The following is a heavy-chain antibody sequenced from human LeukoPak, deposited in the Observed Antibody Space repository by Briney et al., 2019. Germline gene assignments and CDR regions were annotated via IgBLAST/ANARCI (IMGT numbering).Heavy chain of an antibody. CDR1: GGTFSSYA. J-gene: IGHJ4*02. CDR3: ARAHPRYDSSGYLDY. D-gene: IGHD3-22*01. V-gene: IGHV1-69*01. CDR2: IIPIFGTA. Sequence: SVKVSCKASGGTFSSYAISWVRRAPGQGLEWMGGIIPIFGTANYAQKFQGRVTITADEPTSTAYMELNSLRSEDTAVYYCARAHPRYDSSGYLDYWGQGTLVTVSS.